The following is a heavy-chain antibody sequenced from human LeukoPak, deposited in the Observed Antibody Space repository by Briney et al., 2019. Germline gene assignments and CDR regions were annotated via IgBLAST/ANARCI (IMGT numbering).Heavy chain of an antibody. CDR3: ARGPIVVVVAATRIGAFDI. Sequence: PSETLSLTCAVYGGSFSGYYWSWIRQPPGKGLEWIGEINHSGSTNYNPSLKSRVTISVDTSKNQFSLKLSSVTAADTAVYYCARGPIVVVVAATRIGAFDIWGQGTMVTVSS. V-gene: IGHV4-34*01. CDR2: INHSGST. CDR1: GGSFSGYY. J-gene: IGHJ3*02. D-gene: IGHD2-15*01.